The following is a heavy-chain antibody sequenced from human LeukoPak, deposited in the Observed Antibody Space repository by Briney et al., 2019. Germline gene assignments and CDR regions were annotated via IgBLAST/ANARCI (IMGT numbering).Heavy chain of an antibody. CDR1: GFTFSYYG. CDR3: ARAAYSSTWYSRYFDL. CDR2: ISYDGSNK. V-gene: IGHV3-30*03. J-gene: IGHJ2*01. Sequence: PGGSLRLSCAASGFTFSYYGMHWVRQAPGKGLEWVAVISYDGSNKYYADSVKGRFTISRENAKNSLYLQMNSLRAGDTAVYYCARAAYSSTWYSRYFDLWGRGTLVTVSS. D-gene: IGHD6-13*01.